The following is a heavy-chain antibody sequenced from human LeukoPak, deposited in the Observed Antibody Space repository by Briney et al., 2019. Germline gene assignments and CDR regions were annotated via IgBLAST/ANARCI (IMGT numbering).Heavy chain of an antibody. Sequence: PSETLSLTCTVSGGSISSGDYYWSWIRRPPGKGLEWIGYIYYSGSTYYNPSLKSRVTISVDTSKNQFSLKLSSVTAADTAVYYCARASYDSSGPNYFDYWGQGTLVTVSS. D-gene: IGHD3-22*01. CDR3: ARASYDSSGPNYFDY. J-gene: IGHJ4*02. CDR1: GGSISSGDYY. CDR2: IYYSGST. V-gene: IGHV4-30-4*01.